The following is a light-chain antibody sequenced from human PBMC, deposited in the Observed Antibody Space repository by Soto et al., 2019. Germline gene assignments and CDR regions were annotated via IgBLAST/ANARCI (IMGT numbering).Light chain of an antibody. J-gene: IGLJ3*02. CDR2: EVN. Sequence: QSALTQPPSASGSPGQSVTISCTGTTSDVGGYNSVSWYQQHPGKAPKVMIFEVNKRPSGVPDRFSGSKSGNTASLTVSGLQAEDEADYYCSSSVGSNNVLFGGGTKLTVL. CDR3: SSSVGSNNVL. CDR1: TSDVGGYNS. V-gene: IGLV2-8*01.